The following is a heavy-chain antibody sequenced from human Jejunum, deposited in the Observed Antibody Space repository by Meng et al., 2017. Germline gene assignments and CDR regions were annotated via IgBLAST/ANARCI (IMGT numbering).Heavy chain of an antibody. D-gene: IGHD5-18*01. J-gene: IGHJ4*02. CDR1: GFTFSSDW. CDR2: INSDGSST. Sequence: GGSLRLSCAASGFTFSSDWMHWVRQAPGKGLMWFPRINSDGSSTTYADSVKGRFTISRDNAKNTLYLQMNSLRDEDTAVYYCVRPGYNYGQGLYGYWGQGTLVTVSS. V-gene: IGHV3-74*01. CDR3: VRPGYNYGQGLYGY.